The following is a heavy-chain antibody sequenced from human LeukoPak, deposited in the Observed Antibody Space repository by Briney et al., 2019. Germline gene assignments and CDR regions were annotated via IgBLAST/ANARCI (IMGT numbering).Heavy chain of an antibody. CDR2: ISSTSSGTI. V-gene: IGHV3-48*02. D-gene: IGHD4-17*01. CDR3: ARSTVTPGY. Sequence: GGSLRLSCAAAGFTLSSYSMNWVRQAPGKGLEWVSYISSTSSGTIFYADSVKGRFTISRDNAKNSLHLQMNSLRDEDTAVYYCARSTVTPGYWGQGTLVTVSS. J-gene: IGHJ4*02. CDR1: GFTLSSYS.